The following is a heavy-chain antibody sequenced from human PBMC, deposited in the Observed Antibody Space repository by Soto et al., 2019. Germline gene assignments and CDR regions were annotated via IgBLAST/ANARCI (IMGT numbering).Heavy chain of an antibody. CDR2: IYYSGST. D-gene: IGHD1-26*01. J-gene: IGHJ4*02. CDR3: ARGWGATTIDY. Sequence: PSDTLYLTCTASGGSISSYYWSWIRQPPGKGLEWIGYIYYSGSTNYNPSLKSRVTISVDTSKNQFSLKLSSVTAADTAVYYCARGWGATTIDYWGQGTLVTVSS. V-gene: IGHV4-59*07. CDR1: GGSISSYY.